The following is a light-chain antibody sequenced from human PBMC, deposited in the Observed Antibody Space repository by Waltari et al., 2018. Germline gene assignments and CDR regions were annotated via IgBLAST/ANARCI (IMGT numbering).Light chain of an antibody. CDR1: SSNIGAGFY. CDR2: GNN. Sequence: QSVLTQPPLVSGAPGQRVTISCPGSSSNIGAGFYVHWYQQLPGPAPKLLIYGNNKRPLGVPDRFSGSQSDTSASLAITGLQAADEADYYCQSYDGSLSASVFGGGTKLTVL. V-gene: IGLV1-40*01. J-gene: IGLJ3*02. CDR3: QSYDGSLSASV.